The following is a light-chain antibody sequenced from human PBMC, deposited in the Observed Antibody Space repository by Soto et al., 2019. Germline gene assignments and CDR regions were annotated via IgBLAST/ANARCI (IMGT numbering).Light chain of an antibody. CDR1: QSISSW. CDR3: QQYNSYSRT. V-gene: IGKV1-5*03. J-gene: IGKJ1*01. Sequence: DIKMTQSPSTLSASVGDRVTITCRASQSISSWLAWYQQKPGKAPKLLIYKASSLESGVRSRFSGSGSGTAFTLTISSLQTDDFATYYCQQYNSYSRTFGQGNKVEIK. CDR2: KAS.